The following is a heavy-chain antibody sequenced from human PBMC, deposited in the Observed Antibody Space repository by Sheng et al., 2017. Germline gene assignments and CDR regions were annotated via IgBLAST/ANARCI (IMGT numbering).Heavy chain of an antibody. Sequence: QVQLVESGGGVVQPGRSLRLSCAASGFTFSSYGMHWVRQAPGKGLEWVAIISHDGINKYYADSVKGRFAISRDDSKNTVYLQMNSLRIEDTAVYFCARDHGDTEGYWGQGTLVTVSS. CDR2: ISHDGINK. J-gene: IGHJ4*02. D-gene: IGHD4-17*01. CDR3: ARDHGDTEGY. CDR1: GFTFSSYG. V-gene: IGHV3-30*19.